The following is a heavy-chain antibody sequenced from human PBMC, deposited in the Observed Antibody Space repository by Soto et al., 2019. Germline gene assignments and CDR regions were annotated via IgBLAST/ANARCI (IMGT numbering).Heavy chain of an antibody. D-gene: IGHD5-12*01. CDR3: ARDLGRWLQDIHKWDYGMDV. CDR1: GGSISSSNW. V-gene: IGHV4-4*02. J-gene: IGHJ6*02. Sequence: QVQLQESGPGLVKPSGTLSLTCAVSGGSISSSNWWSWVRQPPGKGLEWIGEIYHSGSTNYNPSLXXRVTISVDKSKXXXSXXLSSVTAADTAVYYCARDLGRWLQDIHKWDYGMDVWGQGTTVTVSS. CDR2: IYHSGST.